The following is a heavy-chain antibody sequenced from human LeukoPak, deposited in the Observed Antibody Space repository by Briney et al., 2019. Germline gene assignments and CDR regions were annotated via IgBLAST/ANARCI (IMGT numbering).Heavy chain of an antibody. Sequence: GGSLRLSCAASGFTFSSYSMNWVRQAPGKGLEWVSSISSSSSYIYYADSAKGRFTISRDNAKNSLYLQMNSLRAEDTAVYYCAREGYCSSTSCPIDYWGQGTLVTVSS. D-gene: IGHD2-2*01. CDR1: GFTFSSYS. CDR3: AREGYCSSTSCPIDY. J-gene: IGHJ4*02. V-gene: IGHV3-21*01. CDR2: ISSSSSYI.